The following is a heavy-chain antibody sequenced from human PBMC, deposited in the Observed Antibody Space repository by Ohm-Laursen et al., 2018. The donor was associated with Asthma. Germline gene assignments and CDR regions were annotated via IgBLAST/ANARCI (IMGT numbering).Heavy chain of an antibody. CDR1: GDSISSGNNC. J-gene: IGHJ4*02. D-gene: IGHD3-22*01. Sequence: TLSLTCPVSGDSISSGNNCWSWIRQHPGKGLEWIGYIYYSGITYSNPSLRSRVSISVDTSKNQFSLKLSPVTAADTAVYYCARGTFYYESTGYYFFDHWGQGALVTVSS. V-gene: IGHV4-31*03. CDR2: IYYSGIT. CDR3: ARGTFYYESTGYYFFDH.